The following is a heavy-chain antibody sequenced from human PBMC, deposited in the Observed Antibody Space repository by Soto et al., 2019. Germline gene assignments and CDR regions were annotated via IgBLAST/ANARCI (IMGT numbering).Heavy chain of an antibody. CDR1: GDRVSRNGAG. CDR3: ARVHCSAGTCLDGLDF. V-gene: IGHV6-1*01. CDR2: IYYRSKWFH. J-gene: IGHJ6*02. Sequence: QTLSPTCVISGDRVSRNGAGWNWMRQSPSRGLQWLGRIYYRSKWFHDYAASVESRMAINPDTSRNQFSLQLNYVTPEDTAVYYCARVHCSAGTCLDGLDFWGQGTTVTVSS. D-gene: IGHD2-15*01.